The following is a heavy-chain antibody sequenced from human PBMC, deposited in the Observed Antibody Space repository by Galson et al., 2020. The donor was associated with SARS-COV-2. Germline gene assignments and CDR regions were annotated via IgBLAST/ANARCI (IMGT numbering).Heavy chain of an antibody. Sequence: SQTLSLTCTVSGGSIRSSNYYWGWIRQPPGKGLEWIGSVLNSGTTHYSPSLQSRVTISVDTSKNQFSLNLNSVTAADTAMYYCARDATSSGLYNWFDPWVQGTLVTVSS. D-gene: IGHD6-19*01. V-gene: IGHV4-39*07. CDR1: GGSIRSSNYY. CDR3: ARDATSSGLYNWFDP. J-gene: IGHJ5*02. CDR2: VLNSGTT.